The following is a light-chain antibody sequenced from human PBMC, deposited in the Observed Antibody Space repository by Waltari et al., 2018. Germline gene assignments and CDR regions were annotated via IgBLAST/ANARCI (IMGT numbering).Light chain of an antibody. CDR1: SSDVGAYKY. CDR2: EVT. Sequence: QSALTQPPSASGSPGQSVTISCTGTSSDVGAYKYVSWYQPHPGKPPKLMIDEVTNRPSGGPGRFSGSKSGNTASLTVSGRQAEDEADYFCGSYTGGNNLVVVGGGTKLTVL. CDR3: GSYTGGNNLVV. J-gene: IGLJ2*01. V-gene: IGLV2-8*01.